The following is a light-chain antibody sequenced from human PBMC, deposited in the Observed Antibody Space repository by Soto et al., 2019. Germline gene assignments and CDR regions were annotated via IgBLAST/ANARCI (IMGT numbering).Light chain of an antibody. V-gene: IGKV1-9*01. CDR1: QGIGSH. CDR2: VAS. J-gene: IGKJ4*01. CDR3: QQFGSYPLT. Sequence: IQLTQSPSFLSASVGDTVTITCRASQGIGSHLAWYQQKPGTVPNLLIYVASALQSGVPSRFSGSGSGTAFTLTINSLQPEDFATYYCQQFGSYPLTFGGGTDVEIK.